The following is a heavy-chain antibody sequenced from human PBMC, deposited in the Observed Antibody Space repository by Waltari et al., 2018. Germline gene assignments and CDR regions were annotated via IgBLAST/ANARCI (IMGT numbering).Heavy chain of an antibody. V-gene: IGHV4-59*01. CDR1: GGSITGYT. D-gene: IGHD4-17*01. Sequence: QVQLQESGPGLVTPSETLSLTCTVSGGSITGYTGDWFRQPPGKGLEWIGNIYDSGSTNYNPSLKSRVTISLDMSKNQFSLKLSSVTAADTAVYYCARGPTVTTDYWGQGTLVTVSS. J-gene: IGHJ4*02. CDR2: IYDSGST. CDR3: ARGPTVTTDY.